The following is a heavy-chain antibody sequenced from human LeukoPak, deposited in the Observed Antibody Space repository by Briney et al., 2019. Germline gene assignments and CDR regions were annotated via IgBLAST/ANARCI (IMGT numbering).Heavy chain of an antibody. CDR2: IYYSGST. V-gene: IGHV4-59*01. D-gene: IGHD5-24*01. CDR1: GGSISSYY. CDR3: ARDGGDGYNFD. J-gene: IGHJ4*02. Sequence: PSETLSLTCTVSGGSISSYYWSWIRQPPGKGLEWIGYIYYSGSTNYNPSLKSRVTISVDTSKNQLSLKLSSVTAADTAVYYCARDGGDGYNFDWGQGTLVTVSS.